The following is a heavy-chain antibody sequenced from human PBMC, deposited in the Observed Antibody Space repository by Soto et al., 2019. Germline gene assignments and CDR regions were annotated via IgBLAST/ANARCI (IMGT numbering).Heavy chain of an antibody. CDR3: ARGPLVVLNYFES. CDR2: IFPLTDIP. Sequence: QVQLGQSGTEVKKPGSSVKVSCKASGGTFRNYPINWVRQAPGQGLEWMGSIFPLTDIPDYAQNFQARLTISADKSTSTAYMELSSLTSDDTAMYFCARGPLVVLNYFESWAEGPLVTVSS. V-gene: IGHV1-69*02. CDR1: GGTFRNYP. J-gene: IGHJ4*02.